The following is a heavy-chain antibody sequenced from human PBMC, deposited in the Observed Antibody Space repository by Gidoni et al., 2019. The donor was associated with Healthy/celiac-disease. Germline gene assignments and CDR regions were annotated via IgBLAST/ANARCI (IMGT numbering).Heavy chain of an antibody. D-gene: IGHD6-6*01. Sequence: EVQLVESGGGLVQPGRSLRLSCAASGFTFDDYAMHWVRQAPGKGLEWVSGISWNSGSIGYADSVKGRFTISRDNAKNSLYLQMNSLRAEDTALYYCARKVGQLVRGGFDYWGQGTLVTVSS. CDR3: ARKVGQLVRGGFDY. CDR1: GFTFDDYA. V-gene: IGHV3-9*01. J-gene: IGHJ4*02. CDR2: ISWNSGSI.